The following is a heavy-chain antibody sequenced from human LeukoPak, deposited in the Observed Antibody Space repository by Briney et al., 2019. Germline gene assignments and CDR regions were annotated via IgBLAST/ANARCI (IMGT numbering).Heavy chain of an antibody. CDR1: GGSFSGYY. D-gene: IGHD5-24*01. J-gene: IGHJ6*03. CDR3: ARGGDGYNRRHYYYYMDV. CDR2: IYYSGST. V-gene: IGHV4-30-4*08. Sequence: PSETLSLTCAVYGGSFSGYYWSWIRQPPGKGLEWIGYIYYSGSTYYNPSLKSRVTISVDTSKNQFSLKLSSVTAADTAVYYCARGGDGYNRRHYYYYMDVWGKGTTVTVSS.